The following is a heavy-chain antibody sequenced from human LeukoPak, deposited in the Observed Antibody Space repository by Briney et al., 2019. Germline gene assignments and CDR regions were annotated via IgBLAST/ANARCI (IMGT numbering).Heavy chain of an antibody. Sequence: PGGSLRLSCAASGFSFSIYAMSWVRQAPGKGLEWVSAISGNGGSTYYVDSVKGRFTISRDNSKNTLYLQMNSLRAEDTAVYYCAKSDCSSTSCYLIDYWGQGTLVTVSS. CDR2: ISGNGGST. D-gene: IGHD2-2*01. V-gene: IGHV3-23*01. CDR3: AKSDCSSTSCYLIDY. CDR1: GFSFSIYA. J-gene: IGHJ4*02.